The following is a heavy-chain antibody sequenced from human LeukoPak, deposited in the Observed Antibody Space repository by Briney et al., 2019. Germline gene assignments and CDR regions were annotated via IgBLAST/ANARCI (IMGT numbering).Heavy chain of an antibody. J-gene: IGHJ4*02. CDR3: ARVVGSSSWYFRY. V-gene: IGHV4-34*01. CDR2: INHSGST. Sequence: SETLSLTCAVYGGSFSGYYWSWTRQPPGKGLEWTGEINHSGSTNYNPSLKSRVTISVDTSKNQFSLKLSSVTAADTAVYYCARVVGSSSWYFRYWGQGTLVTVSS. D-gene: IGHD6-13*01. CDR1: GGSFSGYY.